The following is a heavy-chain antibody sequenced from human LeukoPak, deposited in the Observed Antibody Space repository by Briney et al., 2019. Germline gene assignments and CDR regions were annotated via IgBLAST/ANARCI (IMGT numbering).Heavy chain of an antibody. V-gene: IGHV4-59*01. Sequence: PSETLSLTCTVSGGSISNYYWSWIRQPPGKGLEWIGYIYYSGSTNYNPSLKSRVTISVDTSKNQFSLKLSSVTAADTAVYYCAREGAYEQWPHVWFDPWGQGTLVTVSS. J-gene: IGHJ5*02. CDR2: IYYSGST. D-gene: IGHD6-19*01. CDR3: AREGAYEQWPHVWFDP. CDR1: GGSISNYY.